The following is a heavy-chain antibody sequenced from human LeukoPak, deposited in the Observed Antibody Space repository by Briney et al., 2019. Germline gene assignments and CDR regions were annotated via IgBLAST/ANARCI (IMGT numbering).Heavy chain of an antibody. J-gene: IGHJ3*02. CDR3: ARVVPKQQLVDAFDI. D-gene: IGHD6-13*01. CDR2: VFYSGST. Sequence: PSETLSLTCTVSGGSISSHYWSWIRQPPGKGREWIGYVFYSGSTNYNPSLKSRVSISVDTSKKQLSLKLSSVTAADTAVYYCARVVPKQQLVDAFDIWGQGTMVTVSS. V-gene: IGHV4-59*11. CDR1: GGSISSHY.